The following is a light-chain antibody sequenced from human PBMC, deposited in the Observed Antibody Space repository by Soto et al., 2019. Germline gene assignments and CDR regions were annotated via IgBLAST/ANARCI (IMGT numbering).Light chain of an antibody. CDR1: QSVSSNY. Sequence: TVLTQSPGTLSLSPGERATLSCRASQSVSSNYLAWYQQKPGQAPSLLIYGASSRATGIPDRFSGSGSGTDFTLTISRLEPEDIGVYYCQQYGTSPPTTFGGGTKVDIK. J-gene: IGKJ4*01. CDR2: GAS. V-gene: IGKV3-20*01. CDR3: QQYGTSPPTT.